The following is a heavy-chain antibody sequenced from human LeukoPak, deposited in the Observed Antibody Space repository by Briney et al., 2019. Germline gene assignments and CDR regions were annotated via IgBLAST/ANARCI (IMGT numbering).Heavy chain of an antibody. Sequence: GGSLRLSCAASGFTFSSYEMNWVRQAPGKGLEWVSYISSSGGTIYYADSVKGRFTISRDNAKNSLYLQMKSLRAEDTAVYYCAREDKGIDSWGQGTLVTVSS. CDR1: GFTFSSYE. CDR2: ISSSGGTI. CDR3: AREDKGIDS. J-gene: IGHJ5*01. V-gene: IGHV3-48*03.